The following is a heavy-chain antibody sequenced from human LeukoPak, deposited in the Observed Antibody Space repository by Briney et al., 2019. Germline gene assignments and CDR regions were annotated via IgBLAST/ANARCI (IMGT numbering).Heavy chain of an antibody. CDR3: AREVGDGDLYFDY. J-gene: IGHJ4*02. CDR2: INAGNGNT. Sequence: ASVKVSCKASGYTFTSYAMHWVRQAPGQRLEWMGWINAGNGNTKYSHKFQGRVTITRDTSASTAYMELSSLRSEDTAVYYCAREVGDGDLYFDYWGQGTLVTVSS. V-gene: IGHV1-3*01. D-gene: IGHD4-17*01. CDR1: GYTFTSYA.